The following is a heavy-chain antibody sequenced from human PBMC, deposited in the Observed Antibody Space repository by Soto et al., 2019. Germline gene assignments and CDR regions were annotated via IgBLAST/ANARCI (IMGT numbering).Heavy chain of an antibody. V-gene: IGHV3-7*01. D-gene: IGHD2-15*01. Sequence: GGSLRLSCAASGFTFSSYWMSWVRQAPGKGLEWVANIKQDGSEKYYVDSVKGRFTVSRDNSKNTVWLEMNSLRGEDTAIYYCARDLCSGGTCYSAYWGQGTLVTVSS. CDR1: GFTFSSYW. CDR3: ARDLCSGGTCYSAY. J-gene: IGHJ4*02. CDR2: IKQDGSEK.